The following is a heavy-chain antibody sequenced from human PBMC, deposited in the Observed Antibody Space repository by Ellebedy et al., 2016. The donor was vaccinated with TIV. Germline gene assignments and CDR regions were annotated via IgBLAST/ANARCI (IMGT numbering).Heavy chain of an antibody. V-gene: IGHV4-59*01. CDR1: GGSMSSNY. Sequence: MPSETLSLICSVSGGSMSSNYWSWIRQPPGKGLEWIGYVYYSGSTNYNPALGSRVTISVDTSKNQFSLNVSSVTAADTAVYYCARGSGRPDYWGQGTLVTVSS. D-gene: IGHD3-10*01. CDR2: VYYSGST. CDR3: ARGSGRPDY. J-gene: IGHJ4*02.